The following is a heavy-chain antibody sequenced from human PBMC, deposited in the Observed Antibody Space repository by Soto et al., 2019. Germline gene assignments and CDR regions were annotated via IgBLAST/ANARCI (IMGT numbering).Heavy chain of an antibody. Sequence: ASLKVSCKASGYTFTSYGISWVRQAPGQGLEWMGWISAYKGNTNYAQKLQGRVTMTTDTSTSTAYMELRSLRSDDTAVYYCARAHHYYDSSGYYAYWGQGTLVTVSS. J-gene: IGHJ4*02. V-gene: IGHV1-18*01. CDR3: ARAHHYYDSSGYYAY. D-gene: IGHD3-22*01. CDR2: ISAYKGNT. CDR1: GYTFTSYG.